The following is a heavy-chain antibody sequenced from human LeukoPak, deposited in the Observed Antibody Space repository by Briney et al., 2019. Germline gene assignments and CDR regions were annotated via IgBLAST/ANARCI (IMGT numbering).Heavy chain of an antibody. J-gene: IGHJ4*02. D-gene: IGHD2-15*01. CDR1: GYIFTSYW. CDR2: IDPSDSYT. V-gene: IGHV5-10-1*01. Sequence: GESLKISCTGSGYIFTSYWISWVRQMPGKGLEWMGRIDPSDSYTNYSPAFQGHVTISADKSISTAYLQWSSLQASDTAMYYCATSSTPIVVGDYWGQGTPVTVSS. CDR3: ATSSTPIVVGDY.